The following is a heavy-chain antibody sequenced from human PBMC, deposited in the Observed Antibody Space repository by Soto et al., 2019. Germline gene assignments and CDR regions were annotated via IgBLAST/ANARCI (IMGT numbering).Heavy chain of an antibody. Sequence: GASVKVSWKASGGTLSSYTISWGRQAPGQGLEWMGRIIPILGIANYAQKFQGRVTITADKSTSTAYMELSSLRSEDTAVYYCARVEGDGSTGYYFDYWGQGTLVTVSS. CDR1: GGTLSSYT. V-gene: IGHV1-69*02. CDR3: ARVEGDGSTGYYFDY. CDR2: IIPILGIA. D-gene: IGHD1-1*01. J-gene: IGHJ4*02.